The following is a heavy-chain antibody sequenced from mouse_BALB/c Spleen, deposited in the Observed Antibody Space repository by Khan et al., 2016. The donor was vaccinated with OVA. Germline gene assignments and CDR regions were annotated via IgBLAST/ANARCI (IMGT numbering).Heavy chain of an antibody. CDR1: GFSLTSYG. D-gene: IGHD6-1*01. CDR3: AGFEASYYAMDY. Sequence: QVQLKESGPGLVAPSQSLSITCTVSGFSLTSYGVSWVRQPPGKGLEWLGVIWGDGSTNYHSAPISRLRISKDNSKSQVFLKLNSLQSDATATYYCAGFEASYYAMDYWGQGTSVTVSS. CDR2: IWGDGST. V-gene: IGHV2-3*01. J-gene: IGHJ4*01.